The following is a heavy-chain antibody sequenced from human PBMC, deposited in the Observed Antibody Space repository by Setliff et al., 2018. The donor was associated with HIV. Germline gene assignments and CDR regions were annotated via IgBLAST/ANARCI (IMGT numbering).Heavy chain of an antibody. CDR3: ARGRASGSANSG. CDR1: GGTFSSFG. Sequence: GASVKVSCKASGGTFSSFGINWIRQAPGQGLEWMGGIIPVFGKVEYAQRFQGRVKITADESTSTAYMEVSSLRSEDTAVYYCARGRASGSANSGWGQGTLVTVSS. V-gene: IGHV1-69*13. J-gene: IGHJ4*02. D-gene: IGHD7-27*01. CDR2: IIPVFGKV.